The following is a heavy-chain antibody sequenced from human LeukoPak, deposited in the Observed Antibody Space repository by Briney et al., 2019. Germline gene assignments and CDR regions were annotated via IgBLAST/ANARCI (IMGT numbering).Heavy chain of an antibody. CDR3: TRGVAISTSGWYDAFDY. CDR1: GFSFRDSA. Sequence: PGGSLRLSCAASGFSFRDSAIYWVRQAPGKGLEYVSVISTDGSRIYYADSVKGRFTISRDNSKNTLYLQMGSLRVEDMAVYYCTRGVAISTSGWYDAFDYWGQRVLVTVSS. CDR2: ISTDGSRI. J-gene: IGHJ4*02. V-gene: IGHV3-64*02. D-gene: IGHD6-19*01.